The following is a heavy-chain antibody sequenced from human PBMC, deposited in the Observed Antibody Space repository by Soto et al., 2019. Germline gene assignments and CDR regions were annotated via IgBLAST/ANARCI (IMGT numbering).Heavy chain of an antibody. CDR1: GFTFSSYA. CDR3: AKVDYYDSSGYPSYYYYYGMDV. V-gene: IGHV3-23*01. J-gene: IGHJ6*02. Sequence: HPGGSLRLSCAASGFTFSSYAMSWVRQAPGKGLEWVSAISGSGGSTYYADSVKGRFTISRDNSKNTLYLQMNSLRAEDTAVYYCAKVDYYDSSGYPSYYYYYGMDVWGQGTTVTVSS. CDR2: ISGSGGST. D-gene: IGHD3-22*01.